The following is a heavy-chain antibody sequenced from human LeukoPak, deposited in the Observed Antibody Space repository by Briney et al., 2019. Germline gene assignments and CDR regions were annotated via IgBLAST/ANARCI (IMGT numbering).Heavy chain of an antibody. CDR3: ARRKQQHYGMDV. Sequence: SETLSLTCTASGGSISSYYWSWIRQPPGKGLEWIGYIYYSGSTNYNPSLKSRVTISVDTSKNQFSLKLSSVTAADTAVYYCARRKQQHYGMDVWGQGTTVTVSS. J-gene: IGHJ6*02. D-gene: IGHD6-13*01. V-gene: IGHV4-59*08. CDR1: GGSISSYY. CDR2: IYYSGST.